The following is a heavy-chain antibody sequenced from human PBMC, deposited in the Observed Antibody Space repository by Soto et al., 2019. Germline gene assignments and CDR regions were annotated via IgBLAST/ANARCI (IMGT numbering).Heavy chain of an antibody. V-gene: IGHV1-2*02. D-gene: IGHD3-10*01. CDR2: INPGNGDT. J-gene: IGHJ4*02. CDR1: GYSFTGHY. Sequence: ASVKVSCKASGYSFTGHYVHWMRQAPGQGLEWMGWINPGNGDTKYAQRFQGRVTMTRDTSISTHYMELSALKSDDTAVYYCARDMNPYYAPRSLHGFFDYWDQG. CDR3: ARDMNPYYAPRSLHGFFDY.